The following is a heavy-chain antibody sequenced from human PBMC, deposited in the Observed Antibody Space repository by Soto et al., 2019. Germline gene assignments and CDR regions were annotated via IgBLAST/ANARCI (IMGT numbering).Heavy chain of an antibody. V-gene: IGHV3-23*01. CDR2: ISDSGVST. Sequence: LRLSCAASGFTFSNSAMSWVRQAPGKGLDWVSFISDSGVSTYYADSVKGRFTISRDNSKSTLYLQMNSLRAEDTAVYYCARTADYSNYGSYYYYGMDVWGQGTTVTVSS. CDR3: ARTADYSNYGSYYYYGMDV. D-gene: IGHD4-4*01. J-gene: IGHJ6*02. CDR1: GFTFSNSA.